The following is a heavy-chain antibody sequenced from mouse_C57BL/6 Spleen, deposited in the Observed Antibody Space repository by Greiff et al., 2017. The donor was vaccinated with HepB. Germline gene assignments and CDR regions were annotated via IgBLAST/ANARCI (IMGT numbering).Heavy chain of an antibody. D-gene: IGHD3-3*01. V-gene: IGHV1-64*01. CDR1: GYTFASYW. Sequence: QVQLQQPGAELVKPGASVKLSCKASGYTFASYWMPWVKQRPGQGLEWIGMIHPNSGSTNYNEKFKSKATLTVVNSSSTAYMQLSSLTSEDSAVYYCAKRGRDYFDYWGQGTTLTVSS. J-gene: IGHJ2*01. CDR3: AKRGRDYFDY. CDR2: IHPNSGST.